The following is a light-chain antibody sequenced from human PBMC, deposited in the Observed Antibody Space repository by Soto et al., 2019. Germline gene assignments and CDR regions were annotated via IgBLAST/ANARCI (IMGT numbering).Light chain of an antibody. CDR3: QQYGSSPTT. J-gene: IGKJ1*01. V-gene: IGKV3-20*01. CDR2: GAS. CDR1: QTVLNNY. Sequence: EIVMTQSPATLSVSPGERATLSCRASQTVLNNYLTWYQQKPGQAPRRLIFGASIRATGIPDRFSGSGSGTDFTLTISRLEPEDFAVYYCQQYGSSPTTFGQGTKVDIK.